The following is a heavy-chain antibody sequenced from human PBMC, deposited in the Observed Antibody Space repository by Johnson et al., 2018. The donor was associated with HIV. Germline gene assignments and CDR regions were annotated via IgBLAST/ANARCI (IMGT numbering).Heavy chain of an antibody. V-gene: IGHV3-30-3*01. CDR3: ARDPEIVVVIEHDAFDI. CDR1: GFPVSSYA. Sequence: QVQLVESGGGVVQPGRSLRLSCAASGFPVSSYAMHWVRQAPGKGLEWVAVISYDGTNKYYADPVQGRFTISRDNSKNTLYLQMNSLRAEDTAVYYCARDPEIVVVIEHDAFDIWGQGTMVTVSS. D-gene: IGHD3-22*01. CDR2: ISYDGTNK. J-gene: IGHJ3*02.